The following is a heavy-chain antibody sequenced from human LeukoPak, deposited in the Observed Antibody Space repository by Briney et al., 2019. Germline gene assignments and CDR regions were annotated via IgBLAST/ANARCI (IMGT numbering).Heavy chain of an antibody. CDR1: GFTFSSYP. D-gene: IGHD3-3*01. J-gene: IGHJ4*02. Sequence: GRSLRLSCAASGFTFSSYPMHWVRQAPGKGLEWVAVISYDGSNKYYADSVKGRFTISRDNSKNTLYLQMNSLRAEDTAVYYCARGHYDFWSGKFDYWGQGTLVTVSS. V-gene: IGHV3-30-3*01. CDR2: ISYDGSNK. CDR3: ARGHYDFWSGKFDY.